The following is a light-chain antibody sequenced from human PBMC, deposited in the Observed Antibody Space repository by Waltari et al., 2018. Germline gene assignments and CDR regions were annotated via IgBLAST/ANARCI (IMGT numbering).Light chain of an antibody. CDR2: RSV. CDR1: ASNIGNNL. V-gene: IGLV1-44*01. CDR3: AAWDDSLGGRWV. Sequence: QSVLTQPPSASGTPGQRVTRSCSGSASNIGNNLVNWYQQLPGKAPKHVIYRSVHRPSGVPDRFSASKSGTSASLAISGLQSEDEADYYCAAWDDSLGGRWVFGGGTKVTVL. J-gene: IGLJ3*02.